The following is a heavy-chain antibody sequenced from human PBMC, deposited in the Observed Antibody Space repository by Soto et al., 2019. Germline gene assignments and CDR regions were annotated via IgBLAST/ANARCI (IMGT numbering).Heavy chain of an antibody. CDR3: AKDPGQEVVPAARGAFDI. CDR1: RFTFDDYA. CDR2: ISWNSGSI. J-gene: IGHJ3*02. Sequence: EVQLVESGGGLVQPGRSLRLSCAASRFTFDDYAMHWVRQAPGKGLEWVSGISWNSGSIGYADSVKGRFTISRDNAKNSLYLQMNSLRAEDTALYYCAKDPGQEVVPAARGAFDIWGQGTMVTVSS. D-gene: IGHD2-2*01. V-gene: IGHV3-9*01.